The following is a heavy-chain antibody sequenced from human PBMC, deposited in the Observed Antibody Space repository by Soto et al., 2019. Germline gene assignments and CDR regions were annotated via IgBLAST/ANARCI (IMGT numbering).Heavy chain of an antibody. CDR3: ARSLNGQFDY. V-gene: IGHV4-30-2*01. Sequence: SETLSLTCAVSGGSISSGGYSWSWIRQPPGKGLEWIGYIYHSGSTYYNPSLKSRVTISVDRPKNQFSLKLSSVTAADTAVYYCARSLNGQFDYWGQGTLVTVSS. J-gene: IGHJ4*02. CDR2: IYHSGST. CDR1: GGSISSGGYS. D-gene: IGHD1-1*01.